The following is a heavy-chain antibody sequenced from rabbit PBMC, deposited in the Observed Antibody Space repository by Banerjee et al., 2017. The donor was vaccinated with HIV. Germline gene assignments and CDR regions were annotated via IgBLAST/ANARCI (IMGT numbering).Heavy chain of an antibody. CDR3: ARDTSGWGELNL. CDR2: INTSSGDT. J-gene: IGHJ4*01. Sequence: QEQLEESGGDLVKPEGSLTLTCTASGFSFSNKYVMCWVRQAPGKGLEWIACINTSSGDTVYATWAKGRFTISKTSSTTVTLQMTSLTAADTATYFCARDTSGWGELNLWGPGTLVTVS. D-gene: IGHD4-1*01. CDR1: GFSFSNKYV. V-gene: IGHV1S45*01.